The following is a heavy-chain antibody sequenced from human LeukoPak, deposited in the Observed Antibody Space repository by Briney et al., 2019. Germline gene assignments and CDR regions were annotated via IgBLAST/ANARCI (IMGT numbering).Heavy chain of an antibody. Sequence: PSETLPLTCTVSGGSISIYYWSWIRQPPGKGLEWIGYIYYSGSTNYNPSLKSRVTISVDTSKNQFSLKLSSVTAADTAVYYCASQGGDGFDYWGQGTLVTVSS. J-gene: IGHJ4*02. D-gene: IGHD4-17*01. CDR1: GGSISIYY. CDR3: ASQGGDGFDY. V-gene: IGHV4-59*01. CDR2: IYYSGST.